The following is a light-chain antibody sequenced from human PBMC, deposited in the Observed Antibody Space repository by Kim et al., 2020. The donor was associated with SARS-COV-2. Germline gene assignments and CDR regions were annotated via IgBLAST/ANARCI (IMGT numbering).Light chain of an antibody. V-gene: IGLV3-19*01. J-gene: IGLJ3*02. Sequence: LGQTVRITCQGDSLRSYYASWYQQKPGQAPVLVVYGKNNRPSGIPDRFSGSSSGNTASLTITGAQAEDEADYYCNSRDSSGNHWVFGGGTQLTVL. CDR2: GKN. CDR3: NSRDSSGNHWV. CDR1: SLRSYY.